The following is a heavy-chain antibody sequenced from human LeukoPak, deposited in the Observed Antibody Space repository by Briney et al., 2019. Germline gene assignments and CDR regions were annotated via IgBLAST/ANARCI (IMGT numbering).Heavy chain of an antibody. V-gene: IGHV3-21*01. CDR2: ISSSSSYI. J-gene: IGHJ4*02. CDR1: GFTFSSYS. Sequence: PGGSLRLSCAASGFTFSSYSMNWVRQAPGKGLEWVSSISSSSSYIYYADSVKGRFTISRDYAKNSLYLQMNSLRAEDTAVYYCARGWDYDSSGYPSVFDYWGQGTLVTVSS. CDR3: ARGWDYDSSGYPSVFDY. D-gene: IGHD3-22*01.